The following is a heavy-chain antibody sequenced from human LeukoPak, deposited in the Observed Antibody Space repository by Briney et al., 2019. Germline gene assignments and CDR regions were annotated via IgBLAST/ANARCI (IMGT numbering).Heavy chain of an antibody. CDR3: ARVVIVRGSYGWCDP. CDR1: GASLSSYY. V-gene: IGHV4-4*07. CDR2: IYSSGNT. D-gene: IGHD3-16*01. Sequence: PSETLSLTCTVSGASLSSYYWIWIRQPAGKGLEWIGRIYSSGNTNYSPSLKSRITMSLDTSSNQFSLRLTSVTAADTAVYYCARVVIVRGSYGWCDPWGQGTLVTVSS. J-gene: IGHJ5*02.